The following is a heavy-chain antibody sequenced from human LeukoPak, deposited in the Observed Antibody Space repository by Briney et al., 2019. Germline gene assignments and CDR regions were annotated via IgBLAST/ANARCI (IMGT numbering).Heavy chain of an antibody. Sequence: PGGSQRLSCAASGFTFSSYWMNWVRQAPGKGLEWVANIKQDGSEKYCVDSVKGRFTISRDNAKNSLYLQMNSLRAEDTAVYYCARDLPTYCGGDCSAYWGQGTLVAVSS. D-gene: IGHD2-21*01. CDR2: IKQDGSEK. CDR3: ARDLPTYCGGDCSAY. CDR1: GFTFSSYW. J-gene: IGHJ4*02. V-gene: IGHV3-7*01.